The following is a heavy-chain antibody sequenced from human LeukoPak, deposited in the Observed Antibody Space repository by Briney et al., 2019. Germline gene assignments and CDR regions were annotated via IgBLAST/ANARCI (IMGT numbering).Heavy chain of an antibody. CDR1: GGTFSSYA. CDR3: AAKYYYDSSGYSPIDY. J-gene: IGHJ4*02. Sequence: SVKVSCKASGGTFSSYAISWVRQAPGQGLEWMGGIIPIFGTANYAQKFQGRVTITADESTSTAYMELSSLRSEDTAVYYCAAKYYYDSSGYSPIDYWGQGTLVTVSS. V-gene: IGHV1-69*13. D-gene: IGHD3-22*01. CDR2: IIPIFGTA.